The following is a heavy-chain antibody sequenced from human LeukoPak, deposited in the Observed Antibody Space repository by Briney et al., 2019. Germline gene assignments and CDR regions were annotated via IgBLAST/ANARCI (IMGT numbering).Heavy chain of an antibody. Sequence: GASVKVSCKASGYTFNTYGITWVRQAPGQGLEWMGWINPNSGNTNYAQKLQGRVTMTTDTSTSTAYMELRSLRSDDTAVYYCARLSMVRGVICDYWGQGTLVTVSS. D-gene: IGHD3-10*01. J-gene: IGHJ4*02. V-gene: IGHV1-18*01. CDR1: GYTFNTYG. CDR2: INPNSGNT. CDR3: ARLSMVRGVICDY.